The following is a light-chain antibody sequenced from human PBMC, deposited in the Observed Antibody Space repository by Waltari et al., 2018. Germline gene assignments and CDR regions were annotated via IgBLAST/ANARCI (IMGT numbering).Light chain of an antibody. J-gene: IGLJ2*01. CDR3: LLSYSGARLVV. CDR1: TGAVTSGHY. Sequence: QEPSLTVSPGGTVTLTCGSSTGAVTSGHYPYWFQQKPGQAPRTLIYDTSNKHSWTPARFSGSLLGGKAALTLSGAQPEDEAEYYCLLSYSGARLVVFGGGTKLTVL. V-gene: IGLV7-46*01. CDR2: DTS.